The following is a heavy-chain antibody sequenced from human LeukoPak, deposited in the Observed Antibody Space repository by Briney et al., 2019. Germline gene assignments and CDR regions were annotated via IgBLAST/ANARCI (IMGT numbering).Heavy chain of an antibody. J-gene: IGHJ5*02. Sequence: ASVKVSCKASGYTFTSYGISWVRQAPGQGLEWMGWISAYNGNTNYAQKLQGRATMTTDTSTSTAYMELRSLRSDDTAVYYCARVRLLLWFGETLLDWFDPWGQGTLVTVSS. CDR2: ISAYNGNT. CDR3: ARVRLLLWFGETLLDWFDP. D-gene: IGHD3-10*01. V-gene: IGHV1-18*01. CDR1: GYTFTSYG.